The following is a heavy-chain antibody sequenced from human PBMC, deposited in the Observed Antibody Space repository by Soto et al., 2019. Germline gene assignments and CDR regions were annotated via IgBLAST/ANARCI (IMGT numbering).Heavy chain of an antibody. J-gene: IGHJ4*02. CDR2: VHYSGST. D-gene: IGHD6-13*01. V-gene: IGHV4-59*01. Sequence: PSETLSLTCTVPGGSITGYYWSWIRQPPGKGLEWIGNVHYSGSTDYNPSLKSRVTMSVDTSKNQFSLKLSSVTAADTALYFCAREPIAAGATFDYWGQGTLVTVSS. CDR1: GGSITGYY. CDR3: AREPIAAGATFDY.